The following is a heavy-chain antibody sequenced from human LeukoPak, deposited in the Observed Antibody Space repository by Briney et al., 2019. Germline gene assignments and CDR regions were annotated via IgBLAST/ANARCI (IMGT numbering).Heavy chain of an antibody. CDR3: ARLRRSRLAEFDY. CDR2: IYHSGST. CDR1: GYSISSGYY. V-gene: IGHV4-38-2*02. J-gene: IGHJ4*02. Sequence: PSETLSLTCTVSGYSISSGYYWGWVRQPPGKGLEWIGEIYHSGSTNYNPSLKSRVTISVDKSKNQFSLKLSSVTAADTAVYYCARLRRSRLAEFDYWGQGTLVTVSS. D-gene: IGHD3-3*02.